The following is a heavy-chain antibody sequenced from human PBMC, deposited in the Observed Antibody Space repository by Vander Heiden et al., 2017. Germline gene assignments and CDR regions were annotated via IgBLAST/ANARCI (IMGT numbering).Heavy chain of an antibody. CDR1: AYTFSSYD. CDR3: AREGVVVTPIPDPFDI. J-gene: IGHJ3*02. Sequence: QVQLVQSGAEVKKPGASVKISCTASAYTFSSYDINWVRQAAGQGLEWMGWMNPNSGNTGYAQKFQGRVTMTRSTSISTAYMELSSLTSEDTAVYYCAREGVVVTPIPDPFDIWGQGTMVTVSS. CDR2: MNPNSGNT. V-gene: IGHV1-8*01. D-gene: IGHD2-21*02.